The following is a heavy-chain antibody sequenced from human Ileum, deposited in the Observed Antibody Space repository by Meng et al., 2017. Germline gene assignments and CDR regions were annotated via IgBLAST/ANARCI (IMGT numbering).Heavy chain of an antibody. CDR2: IYYTGST. V-gene: IGHV4-61*01. CDR1: GGSVSSGSYY. J-gene: IGHJ4*02. D-gene: IGHD5-18*01. CDR3: ARAETALDY. Sequence: QVQLQESGPGLVRPSETLSLTCTVSGGSVSSGSYYWNWIRQPPGKGPEWIAYIYYTGSTNYNPSLKSRVIISADTSKNQFSLKLSSVTAADTAVYYCARAETALDYRGQGTLVTVSS.